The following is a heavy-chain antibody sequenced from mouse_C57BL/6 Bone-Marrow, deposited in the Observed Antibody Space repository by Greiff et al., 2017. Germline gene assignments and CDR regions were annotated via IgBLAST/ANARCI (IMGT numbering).Heavy chain of an antibody. CDR1: GYTFTDYY. CDR2: INPNNGGT. CDR3: SKAYEYDGGRGTAITLSAATETQPFVDV. V-gene: IGHV1-26*01. J-gene: IGHJ1*01. D-gene: IGHD2-4*01. Sequence: EVQLQQSGPELVKPGASVKISCKASGYTFTDYYMNWVKQSHGKGLEWIGDINPNNGGTSYNEKFKGKATLTVDKYSSTAYLELRSRTTEDSAYYYCSKAYEYDGGRGTAITLSAATETQPFVDV.